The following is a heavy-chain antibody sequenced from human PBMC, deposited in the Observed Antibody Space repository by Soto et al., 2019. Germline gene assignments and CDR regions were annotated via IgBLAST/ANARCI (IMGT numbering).Heavy chain of an antibody. D-gene: IGHD3-10*01. CDR3: ARSITMVRGVITHYQFYGMDV. J-gene: IGHJ6*02. V-gene: IGHV1-3*01. Sequence: ASVKVSCKASGYTFTSYAMHWVRQAPGQRLEWMGWINAGNDNTKYSQKFQGRVTITRDTSASTAYMELSSLTSEDTAVYYCARSITMVRGVITHYQFYGMDVWGQGTTVTVSS. CDR1: GYTFTSYA. CDR2: INAGNDNT.